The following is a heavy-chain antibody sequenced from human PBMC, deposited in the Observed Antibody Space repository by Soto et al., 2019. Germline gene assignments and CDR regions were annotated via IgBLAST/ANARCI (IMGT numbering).Heavy chain of an antibody. Sequence: EVQLLESEGGFVHPGGSLRLSCAASGFPFTAYAMSWVRQAPGKGPEWVSTISGTGDSTHYADSVKGRFTISRDNSKNILLLQMNSLRVEDTAIYYCARSPPHCTGGSCYLHEFDSWVQGTLVTASS. D-gene: IGHD2-8*02. V-gene: IGHV3-23*01. CDR1: GFPFTAYA. CDR2: ISGTGDST. J-gene: IGHJ4*02. CDR3: ARSPPHCTGGSCYLHEFDS.